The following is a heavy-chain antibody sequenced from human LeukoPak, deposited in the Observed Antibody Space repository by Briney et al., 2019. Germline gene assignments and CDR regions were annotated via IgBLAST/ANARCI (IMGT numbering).Heavy chain of an antibody. J-gene: IGHJ2*01. Sequence: SETLSLTCAVYGGSFSGYYWSWIRQPPGKGLEWIGYIYYSGSTNYNPSLKSRVTISVDTSKNQFSLKLSSVTAADTAVYYCARDGGGRSAYFDLWGRGTLVTVSS. V-gene: IGHV4-59*01. CDR1: GGSFSGYY. D-gene: IGHD6-25*01. CDR3: ARDGGGRSAYFDL. CDR2: IYYSGST.